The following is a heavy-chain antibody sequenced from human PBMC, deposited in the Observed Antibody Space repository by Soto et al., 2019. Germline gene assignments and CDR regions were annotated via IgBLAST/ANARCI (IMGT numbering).Heavy chain of an antibody. V-gene: IGHV3-73*01. CDR1: GFTFSGSA. CDR2: IRSKANSYAT. D-gene: IGHD3-3*01. Sequence: GSLRLSCAASGFTFSGSAMHWVRQASGKGLEWVGRIRSKANSYATAYAASVKGRFTISRDDSKNTAYLQMNSLKTEDTAVYYCTRTTYYDFWKTKLGAFDIWGQGTMVTVSS. J-gene: IGHJ3*02. CDR3: TRTTYYDFWKTKLGAFDI.